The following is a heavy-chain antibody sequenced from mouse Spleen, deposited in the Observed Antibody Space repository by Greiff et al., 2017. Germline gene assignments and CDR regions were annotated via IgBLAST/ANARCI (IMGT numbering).Heavy chain of an antibody. CDR3: ARALYGFDY. Sequence: EVQLVESGGGLVQSGRSLRLSCATSGFTFSDFYMEWVRQAPGKGLEWIAASRNKANDYTTEYSASVKGRFIVSRDTSQSILYLQMNALRAEDTAIYYCARALYGFDYWGQGTTLTVSS. J-gene: IGHJ2*01. CDR2: SRNKANDYTT. D-gene: IGHD1-1*01. CDR1: GFTFSDFY. V-gene: IGHV7-1*01.